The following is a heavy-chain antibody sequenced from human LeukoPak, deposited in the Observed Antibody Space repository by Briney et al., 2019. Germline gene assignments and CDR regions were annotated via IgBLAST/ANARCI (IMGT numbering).Heavy chain of an antibody. Sequence: SETLSLTCAVSRYSISSGYYWGWIRQPPGKGLEWIGSIYYSGSTFYNPSLKSRVTISVDTSKNQTSLKLSSVTAADTAVYYCARHYHYGSETYMPFDIWGQGTMVTVSS. CDR2: IYYSGST. V-gene: IGHV4-38-2*01. CDR1: RYSISSGYY. D-gene: IGHD3-10*01. CDR3: ARHYHYGSETYMPFDI. J-gene: IGHJ3*02.